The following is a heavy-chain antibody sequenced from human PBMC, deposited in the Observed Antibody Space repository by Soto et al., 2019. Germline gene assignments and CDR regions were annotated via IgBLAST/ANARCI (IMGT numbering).Heavy chain of an antibody. Sequence: PGGSLRLSCAASGFTFSSYAMSWVRQAPGKGLEWVSAISGSGGSTCYADSVKGRFTISRDNSKNTLYLQMNSLRAEDTAVYYCAKDTRPFYYGSGAYYFDYWGQGPLVTVSS. CDR1: GFTFSSYA. CDR3: AKDTRPFYYGSGAYYFDY. V-gene: IGHV3-23*01. CDR2: ISGSGGST. J-gene: IGHJ4*02. D-gene: IGHD3-10*01.